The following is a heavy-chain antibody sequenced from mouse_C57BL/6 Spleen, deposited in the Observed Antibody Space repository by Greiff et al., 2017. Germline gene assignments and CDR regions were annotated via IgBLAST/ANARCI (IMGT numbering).Heavy chain of an antibody. V-gene: IGHV3-8*01. Sequence: DVKLQESGPGLAKPSQTLSLTCSVTGYSITSDYWNWIRKFPGNKLEYMGYISYSGSTYYNPSLKSRISITRDTSKNQYYLQLNSVTTEDTATYYCARGSTMGTTGFAYWGQGTLVTVSA. CDR1: GYSITSDY. CDR2: ISYSGST. J-gene: IGHJ3*01. D-gene: IGHD2-2*01. CDR3: ARGSTMGTTGFAY.